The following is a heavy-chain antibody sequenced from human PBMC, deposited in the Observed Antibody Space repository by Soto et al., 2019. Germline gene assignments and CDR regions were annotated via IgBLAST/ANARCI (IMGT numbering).Heavy chain of an antibody. J-gene: IGHJ4*02. V-gene: IGHV3-23*01. Sequence: EVQLLESGGGLVQPGGSLRLSCAASGFTFSSYAMSWVRQAPGKELEWVSVISGSGGTTYYVDSVKGRFTISRDNSQSTLYLHMNSLRAEDTAVYFCAKAVSGWSRVYFDSWGQGTLVTVSA. CDR1: GFTFSSYA. CDR3: AKAVSGWSRVYFDS. CDR2: ISGSGGTT. D-gene: IGHD6-19*01.